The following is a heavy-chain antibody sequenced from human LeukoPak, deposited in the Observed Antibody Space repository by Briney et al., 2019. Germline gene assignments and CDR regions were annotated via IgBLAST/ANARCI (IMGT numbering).Heavy chain of an antibody. CDR2: IYYSGST. Sequence: PSETLSLTCTVSGGSISSGDYYWSWIRQPPGKGLEWIGYIYYSGSTYYSPSLKSRVTISVDTSKNQFSLKLSSVTAADTAVYYCARANGLDWGIDYWGQGTLVTVSS. J-gene: IGHJ4*02. V-gene: IGHV4-30-4*08. CDR3: ARANGLDWGIDY. D-gene: IGHD3-9*01. CDR1: GGSISSGDYY.